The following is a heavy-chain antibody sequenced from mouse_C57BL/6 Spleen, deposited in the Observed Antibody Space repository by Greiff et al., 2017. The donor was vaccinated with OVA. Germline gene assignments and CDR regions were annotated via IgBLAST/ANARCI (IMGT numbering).Heavy chain of an antibody. CDR2: IHPNSGST. CDR1: GYTFTSYW. D-gene: IGHD1-1*01. CDR3: ARPNYYGSSGYFDY. J-gene: IGHJ2*01. V-gene: IGHV1-64*01. Sequence: VQLQQPGAELVKPGASVKLSCKASGYTFTSYWMHWVKQRPGQGLEWIGMIHPNSGSTNYNEKFKSKATLTVDKSSSTAYMQLSSLTSEDSAVYYCARPNYYGSSGYFDYWGQGTTLTVSS.